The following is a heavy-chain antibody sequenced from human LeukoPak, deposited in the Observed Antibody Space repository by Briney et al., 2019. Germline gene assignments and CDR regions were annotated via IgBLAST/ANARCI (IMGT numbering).Heavy chain of an antibody. J-gene: IGHJ4*02. Sequence: PGGSLRLSCAASGFTFDDYAMHWVRQAPGKGLEWVSLISWDGGSTYYADSVKGRFTISGDNSKNSLYLQMNSLRAEDTALYYCAKDTKNYYDSSGYYGGFDYWGQGTLVTVSS. CDR1: GFTFDDYA. CDR2: ISWDGGST. D-gene: IGHD3-22*01. V-gene: IGHV3-43D*03. CDR3: AKDTKNYYDSSGYYGGFDY.